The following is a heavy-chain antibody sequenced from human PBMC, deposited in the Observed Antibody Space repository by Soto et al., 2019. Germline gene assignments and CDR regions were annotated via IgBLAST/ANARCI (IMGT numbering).Heavy chain of an antibody. CDR2: IIPIFGTA. CDR3: ARTITIFGVVIKYFDY. J-gene: IGHJ4*02. V-gene: IGHV1-69*13. CDR1: GGTFSSCA. Sequence: SVKVSCKASGGTFSSCAMSCVRQAPGQGLEWMGGIIPIFGTANYAQKFQGRVTITADESTSTAYMELSSLRSEDTAVYYCARTITIFGVVIKYFDYWGQGTLVTVSS. D-gene: IGHD3-3*01.